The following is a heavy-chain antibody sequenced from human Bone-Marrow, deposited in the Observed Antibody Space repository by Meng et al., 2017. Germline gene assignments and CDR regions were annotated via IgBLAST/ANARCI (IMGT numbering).Heavy chain of an antibody. J-gene: IGHJ4*02. D-gene: IGHD1-14*01. Sequence: QVLLQESGPGLGKPSGTPSPPCAGSGGSISSSTWWSWVRQPPGKGLEWIGKIYHSGVTIYNPSLKSRVTMSVDNSKNQFSLKLNSMTAADTAVYYCARDPTGGEDHQRVWGQGTLVTVSS. CDR1: GGSISSSTW. CDR3: ARDPTGGEDHQRV. V-gene: IGHV4-4*02. CDR2: IYHSGVT.